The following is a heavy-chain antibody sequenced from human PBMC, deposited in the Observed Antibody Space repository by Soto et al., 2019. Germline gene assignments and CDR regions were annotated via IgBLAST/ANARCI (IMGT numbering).Heavy chain of an antibody. CDR1: GGSISSSSYY. CDR2: IYYSGST. D-gene: IGHD3-10*01. J-gene: IGHJ6*04. V-gene: IGHV4-39*01. CDR3: APLGEYYYGSGSYPSPDV. Sequence: PSETLSLTCTVSGGSISSSSYYWGWIRQPPGKGLEWIGSIYYSGSTYYNPSLKSRVTISVDTSKNQFSLKLSSVTAADTAVYYCAPLGEYYYGSGSYPSPDVWGKGTTVTVSS.